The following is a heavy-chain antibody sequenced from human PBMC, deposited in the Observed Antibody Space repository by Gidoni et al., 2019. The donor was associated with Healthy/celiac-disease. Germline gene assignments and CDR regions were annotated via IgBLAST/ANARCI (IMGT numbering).Heavy chain of an antibody. CDR1: GFTFTSSA. V-gene: IGHV1-58*02. CDR3: AADVIAVAGNVI. D-gene: IGHD6-19*01. CDR2: SVVGSGNT. Sequence: QMQLVQTGPEVTNPGTSAKVSCMASGFTFTSSAMQWVRQARGQRLEWIGWSVVGSGNTNYAQKFQERVTITRDMSTSTAYMELSSLRSEDTAVYYCAADVIAVAGNVIWGQGTLVTVSS. J-gene: IGHJ1*01.